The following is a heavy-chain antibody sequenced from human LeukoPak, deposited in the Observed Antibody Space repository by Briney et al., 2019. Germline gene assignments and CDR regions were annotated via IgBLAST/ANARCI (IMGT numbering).Heavy chain of an antibody. CDR1: GFTFGDYA. J-gene: IGHJ3*01. CDR2: IRSKAYGGTT. Sequence: GGSLRLSCTASGFTFGDYAMSWFRQAPGKGLEWVGFIRSKAYGGTTEYAASVKGRFTISRDNAKNSLYLQMNSLRAEDTAVYYCAKKDDVFHLWGQGTMVTVSS. CDR3: AKKDDVFHL. V-gene: IGHV3-49*03.